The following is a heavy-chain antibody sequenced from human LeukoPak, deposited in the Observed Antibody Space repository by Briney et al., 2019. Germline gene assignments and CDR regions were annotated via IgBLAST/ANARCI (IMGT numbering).Heavy chain of an antibody. J-gene: IGHJ4*02. CDR2: IYYSGST. Sequence: SETLSLTCTVSGGSISSYYWSWIRQPPGKGLEWIGYIYYSGSTNYNPSLKSRVTISVDTSKNQFSLKLSSVTAADTAVYYCARGRPDIVATGPFDYWGQGTLVTVSS. V-gene: IGHV4-59*01. CDR3: ARGRPDIVATGPFDY. D-gene: IGHD5-12*01. CDR1: GGSISSYY.